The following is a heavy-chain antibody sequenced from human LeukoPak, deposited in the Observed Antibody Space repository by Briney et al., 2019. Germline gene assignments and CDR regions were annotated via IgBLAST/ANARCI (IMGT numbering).Heavy chain of an antibody. CDR3: ARVMETRDYYDSSGYYYVFDY. J-gene: IGHJ4*02. CDR2: INHSGST. Sequence: SETLSLTCTVSGGSISGYYWSWIRQPPGKGLEWIGEINHSGSTNYNPSLKSRVTISVDTSKNQFSLKLSSVTAADTAVYYCARVMETRDYYDSSGYYYVFDYWGQGTLVTVSS. D-gene: IGHD3-22*01. CDR1: GGSISGYY. V-gene: IGHV4-34*01.